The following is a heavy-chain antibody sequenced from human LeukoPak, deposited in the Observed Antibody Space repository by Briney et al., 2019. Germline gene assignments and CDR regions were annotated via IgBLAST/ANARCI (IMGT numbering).Heavy chain of an antibody. CDR1: GGSISSYY. V-gene: IGHV4-59*01. CDR3: ARGGLEFGDPFQLPNWFDP. Sequence: SETLSLTCTVSGGSISSYYWSWIRQPPGKGLEWIGYIYYSGSTNYNPSLKSRVTISVDTSKNQFSLKLSSVTAAGTAVYYCARGGLEFGDPFQLPNWFDPWGQGTLVTVSS. J-gene: IGHJ5*02. CDR2: IYYSGST. D-gene: IGHD3-10*01.